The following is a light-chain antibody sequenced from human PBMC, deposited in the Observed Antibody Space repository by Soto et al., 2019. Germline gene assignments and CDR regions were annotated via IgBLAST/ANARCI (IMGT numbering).Light chain of an antibody. V-gene: IGLV1-47*01. Sequence: QSVLTQPPSASGNPGQRLTISCSGSTSNILRNYVYWYRQFPGTAPRLLISMNDQRPSGVPDRFSGSKSGTSASLAISELRSEDEADYYCASWDDSLSGYVFGTGTKVTVL. CDR1: TSNILRNY. CDR2: MND. CDR3: ASWDDSLSGYV. J-gene: IGLJ1*01.